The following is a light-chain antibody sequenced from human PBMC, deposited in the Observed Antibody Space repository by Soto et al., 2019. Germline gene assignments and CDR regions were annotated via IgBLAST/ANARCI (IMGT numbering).Light chain of an antibody. CDR1: QSVSGSY. CDR2: GAS. Sequence: EIVLTQSPGTLSLSPGERATLSCRASQSVSGSYLAWYQQKPGQSHRLLIYGASDRATGSPDRFSGSGAGTDFTLPISRVEPADVALYYCQQYGSSPPYTFGQGTRLEIK. V-gene: IGKV3-20*01. J-gene: IGKJ2*01. CDR3: QQYGSSPPYT.